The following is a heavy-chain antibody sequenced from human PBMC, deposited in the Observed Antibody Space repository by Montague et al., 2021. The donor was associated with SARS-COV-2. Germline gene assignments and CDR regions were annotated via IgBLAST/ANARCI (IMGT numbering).Heavy chain of an antibody. CDR2: IDWDDDK. V-gene: IGHV2-70*01. CDR3: ARSHYDILTGYYTLFDY. J-gene: IGHJ4*02. CDR1: GFSLSTSGMC. Sequence: PVLVKPTQTLTLTCTFSGFSLSTSGMCVSWIRQPPGKALEWLALIDWDDDKYYSTSLKTRLTISKDTSKNQVVLTMTNMDPVDTATYYCARSHYDILTGYYTLFDYWGQGTLVTVSS. D-gene: IGHD3-9*01.